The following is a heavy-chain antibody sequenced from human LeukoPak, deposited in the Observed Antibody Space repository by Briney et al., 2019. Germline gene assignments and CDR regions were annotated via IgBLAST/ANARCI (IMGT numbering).Heavy chain of an antibody. CDR1: GGSITSSKYF. V-gene: IGHV4-39*07. J-gene: IGHJ4*02. CDR3: AGLGVMVLVYQFEY. D-gene: IGHD2-8*01. Sequence: PSETLSLTCAVSGGSITSSKYFWGWIRQPPGKELELIGIVSYSGITDYNPSLKSRVTISTDTSKNQFSLKLTSVTAADTAVYYCAGLGVMVLVYQFEYWGRGTPVTVSS. CDR2: VSYSGIT.